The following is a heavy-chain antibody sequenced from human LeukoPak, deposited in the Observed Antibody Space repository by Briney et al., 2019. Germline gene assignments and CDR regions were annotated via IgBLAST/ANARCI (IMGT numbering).Heavy chain of an antibody. CDR2: INPNSGGT. D-gene: IGHD6-13*01. V-gene: IGHV1-2*02. Sequence: GASVKVSCKASGYTFTGYYIHWVRQAPGQGLEWMGWINPNSGGTNYAQKFQGRVTMTRDTSISTAYMELSRLRSDDTAVYYCARECSSSEPYYFDYWGQGTLVTVSS. CDR3: ARECSSSEPYYFDY. CDR1: GYTFTGYY. J-gene: IGHJ4*02.